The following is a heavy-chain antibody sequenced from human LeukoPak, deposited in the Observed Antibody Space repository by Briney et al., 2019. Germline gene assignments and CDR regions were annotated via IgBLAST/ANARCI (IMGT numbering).Heavy chain of an antibody. Sequence: SETLSLTCTVSGGSISSGGYYWSWIRQHPGKGLEWIGYIYYSGSTYYNPSLKSRVTISVDTSKNQFSLKLSSATAADTAVYYCARGIDDSSGYYPFGYWGQGTLVTVSS. V-gene: IGHV4-31*03. D-gene: IGHD3-22*01. J-gene: IGHJ4*02. CDR1: GGSISSGGYY. CDR2: IYYSGST. CDR3: ARGIDDSSGYYPFGY.